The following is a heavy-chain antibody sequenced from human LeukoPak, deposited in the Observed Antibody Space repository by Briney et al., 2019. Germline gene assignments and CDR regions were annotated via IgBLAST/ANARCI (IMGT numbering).Heavy chain of an antibody. CDR1: GFTFSSYA. CDR3: ARVIGLTLPNYYYGMDV. V-gene: IGHV3-23*01. J-gene: IGHJ6*02. D-gene: IGHD1-14*01. Sequence: PGGSLRLSCAASGFTFSSYAMSWVRQAPGKGLEWVSAISGSGGSTYYADSVKGRFTISRDNSKNTLYLQMNSLRAEDTAVYYCARVIGLTLPNYYYGMDVWGQGTTVTVSS. CDR2: ISGSGGST.